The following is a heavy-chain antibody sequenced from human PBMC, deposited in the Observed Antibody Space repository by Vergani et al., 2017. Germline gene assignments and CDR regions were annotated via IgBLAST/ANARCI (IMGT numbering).Heavy chain of an antibody. J-gene: IGHJ6*02. CDR2: VYTSGMT. CDR3: ARVFGVITLDGMDV. D-gene: IGHD3-22*01. CDR1: GGSINTGAYY. Sequence: QVQLQESGPRLVRPSQTLSLTCTVSGGSINTGAYYWSWIRQPAGKGLEWIGRVYTSGMTNYNPSLKSRVTILVDRSKSQLSLKLTSVTAGDTAVYYCARVFGVITLDGMDVWGQGTTVTVSS. V-gene: IGHV4-61*02.